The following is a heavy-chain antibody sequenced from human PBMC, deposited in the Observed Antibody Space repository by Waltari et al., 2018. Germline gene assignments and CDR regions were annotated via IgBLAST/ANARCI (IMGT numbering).Heavy chain of an antibody. V-gene: IGHV1-69*04. J-gene: IGHJ6*03. CDR1: GGTFSSYA. D-gene: IGHD2-2*01. CDR3: ARGYCSSTSCLLWYYYYMDV. CDR2: IIPILGIA. Sequence: QVQLVQSGAEVKKPGSSVKVSCKASGGTFSSYAISWVRQAPGQGLEWMGGIIPILGIANYAQKFQGRVTITADESTSTAYMELSSLRSEDTAVYYCARGYCSSTSCLLWYYYYMDVWGKGTTVTISS.